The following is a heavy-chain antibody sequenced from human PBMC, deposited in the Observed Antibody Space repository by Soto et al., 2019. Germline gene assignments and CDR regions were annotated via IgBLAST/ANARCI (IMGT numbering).Heavy chain of an antibody. CDR3: AREGVSSRWYNYYAMDG. J-gene: IGHJ6*02. CDR1: GGSISSYY. CDR2: IYYSGST. D-gene: IGHD6-13*01. Sequence: SETLSLTCTVSGGSISSYYWSWIRQPPGKGLEWIGYIYYSGSTNYNPSLKSRVTISVDTSKNQFSLKLSSVTAADTAVYYCAREGVSSRWYNYYAMDGWGQGTTVTVSS. V-gene: IGHV4-59*01.